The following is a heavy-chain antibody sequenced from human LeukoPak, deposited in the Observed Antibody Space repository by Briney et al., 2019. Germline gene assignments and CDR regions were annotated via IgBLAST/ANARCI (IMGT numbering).Heavy chain of an antibody. V-gene: IGHV1-69*04. CDR1: RGTFSSYA. D-gene: IGHD3-10*01. J-gene: IGHJ5*02. CDR3: AREMVRGVIIPKTKNWFDP. Sequence: SVKVSCKASRGTFSSYAISWVRQAPGQGLEWMGRIIPILGIANYAQKFQGRVTITADKSTSTAYMELSSLRSEDTAVYYCAREMVRGVIIPKTKNWFDPWGQGTLVTVSS. CDR2: IIPILGIA.